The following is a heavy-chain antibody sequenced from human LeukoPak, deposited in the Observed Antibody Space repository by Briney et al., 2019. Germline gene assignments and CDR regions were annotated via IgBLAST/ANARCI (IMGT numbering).Heavy chain of an antibody. CDR2: ISPTGSTT. CDR3: ARGPNSNWSGLDF. Sequence: RGSLRLSCTASGFSFSGHWMHWARQLPGKGLVWVSRISPTGSTTSHADSVKGRFTVSRDNAKNTLYLQVNNLRAEDTAVYYCARGPNSNWSGLDFWGQGTLLTVSS. V-gene: IGHV3-74*01. CDR1: GFSFSGHW. D-gene: IGHD6-6*01. J-gene: IGHJ4*02.